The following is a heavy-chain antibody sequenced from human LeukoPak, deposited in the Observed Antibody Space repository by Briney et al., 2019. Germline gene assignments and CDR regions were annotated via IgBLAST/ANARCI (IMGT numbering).Heavy chain of an antibody. Sequence: SETLSLTCAVYGGSFSGYYWSWIRQPPGKGLEWIGEINHSGSTNYNPSLKSRVTISVDRSKSQFSLKLSSVTAADTAMYYCARTSIAARRANAFDIWGQGTMVTVSS. V-gene: IGHV4-34*01. CDR3: ARTSIAARRANAFDI. CDR2: INHSGST. J-gene: IGHJ3*02. D-gene: IGHD6-6*01. CDR1: GGSFSGYY.